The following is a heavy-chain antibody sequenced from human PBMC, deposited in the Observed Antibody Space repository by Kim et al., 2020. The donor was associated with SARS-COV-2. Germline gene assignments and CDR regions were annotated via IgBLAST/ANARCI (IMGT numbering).Heavy chain of an antibody. CDR1: GFTVSSNY. J-gene: IGHJ4*02. V-gene: IGHV3-53*01. CDR2: LYSGGST. Sequence: GGSLRLSCAASGFTVSSNYMSWVRQAPGKGLEWVSVLYSGGSTYYGDSVKGRFTISRDNSKNTLYLQMNSLRAEDTAVYYCAKEKTADYYYFHYWGQGTLVTVSS. D-gene: IGHD3-9*01. CDR3: AKEKTADYYYFHY.